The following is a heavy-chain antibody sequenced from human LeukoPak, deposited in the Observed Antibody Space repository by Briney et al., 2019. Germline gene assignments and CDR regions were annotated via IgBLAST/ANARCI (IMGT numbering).Heavy chain of an antibody. Sequence: SETLSLTCTVSGGSISTSNYYWGWIRQPPGKGLEWIGSIYYGGNTYYNPSLKSRVTISVDTSKNQFSLKLRSMIAADTAVYYCASFRTGEAAFDYWGQGTLVTVSS. CDR1: GGSISTSNYY. V-gene: IGHV4-39*07. J-gene: IGHJ4*02. CDR3: ASFRTGEAAFDY. D-gene: IGHD3/OR15-3a*01. CDR2: IYYGGNT.